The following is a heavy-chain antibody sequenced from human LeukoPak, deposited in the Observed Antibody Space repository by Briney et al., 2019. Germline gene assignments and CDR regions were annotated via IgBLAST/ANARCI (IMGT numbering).Heavy chain of an antibody. J-gene: IGHJ5*02. Sequence: SETLSLTCSVSGDSISSYSWSWIRQPPGKGLEWIGYIYYSGSTNYNPSLKSRVTISVDTSKNQFSLKLSSVTAADTAVYYCARDRPILTARPHLWWFDPWGQGTLVTVSS. CDR2: IYYSGST. CDR1: GDSISSYS. V-gene: IGHV4-59*01. D-gene: IGHD3-9*01. CDR3: ARDRPILTARPHLWWFDP.